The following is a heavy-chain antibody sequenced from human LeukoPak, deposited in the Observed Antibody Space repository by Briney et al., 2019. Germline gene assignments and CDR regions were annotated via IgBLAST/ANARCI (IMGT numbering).Heavy chain of an antibody. CDR2: ISYDGSNK. D-gene: IGHD5-18*01. V-gene: IGHV3-30*18. Sequence: PGRSLRLSCAASGFTFSSYGMHWVRQAPGKGLEWVAVISYDGSNKYYADSVKGRFTISRDNSKNTLYLQMNSLRAEDTAVYYCAKGFSGYSYGSLDYWGQGTLVTVSS. CDR1: GFTFSSYG. CDR3: AKGFSGYSYGSLDY. J-gene: IGHJ4*02.